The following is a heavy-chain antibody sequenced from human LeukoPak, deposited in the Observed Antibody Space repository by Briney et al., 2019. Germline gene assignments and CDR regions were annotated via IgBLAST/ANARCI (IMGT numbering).Heavy chain of an antibody. V-gene: IGHV3-30-3*01. CDR2: ISYDGSNK. CDR1: GFTFSSYA. J-gene: IGHJ4*02. Sequence: GGSLRLSCAASGFTFSSYAMHWVRQAPGKGLEWVAVISYDGSNKYYADSVKGRFTISRDNSKNTLYLQMNSLRAEDTAVYYCARGLDYYDSSGYYPFDYWGQGTLVTVSS. D-gene: IGHD3-22*01. CDR3: ARGLDYYDSSGYYPFDY.